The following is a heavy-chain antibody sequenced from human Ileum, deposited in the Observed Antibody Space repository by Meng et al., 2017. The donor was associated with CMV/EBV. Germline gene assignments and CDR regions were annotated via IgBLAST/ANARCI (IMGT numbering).Heavy chain of an antibody. D-gene: IGHD2-2*01. CDR3: ARGSPAANYFDF. CDR2: IFYNGRT. Sequence: QLQLQESSPGLVKPSQTLSFTCTVSGGSISTWGYYWSWIRQHPGKGLEWIGYIFYNGRTHFNPSLKSRLDMSVDTSKNQFSLTLSFATAADTAVYYCARGSPAANYFDFWGQGALVTVSS. V-gene: IGHV4-31*03. CDR1: GGSISTWGYY. J-gene: IGHJ4*02.